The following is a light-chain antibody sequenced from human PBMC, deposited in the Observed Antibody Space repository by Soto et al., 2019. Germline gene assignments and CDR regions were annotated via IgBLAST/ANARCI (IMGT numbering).Light chain of an antibody. Sequence: EIVVTQSPVTLSLSPGERASLSCRASQSVSTYLAWYQQKPGQAPRLLIYDASNRATGIPARLSGSGSGTDFTLTISSLEPEDFAVYYCQQRRYWQVTFGQGTRLEIK. J-gene: IGKJ5*01. V-gene: IGKV3-11*01. CDR2: DAS. CDR1: QSVSTY. CDR3: QQRRYWQVT.